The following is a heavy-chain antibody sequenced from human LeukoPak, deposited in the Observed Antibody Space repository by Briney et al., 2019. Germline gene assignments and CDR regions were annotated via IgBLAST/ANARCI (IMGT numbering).Heavy chain of an antibody. V-gene: IGHV1-46*01. D-gene: IGHD6-13*01. CDR1: GYTFTNYY. CDR3: ARGPATATAWPFDY. CDR2: INPSGGST. Sequence: ASVKVSCKASGYTFTNYYMHWVRRAPGQGLEWMGIINPSGGSTRSAQNFQDRVTMTRDTSTGTVYMELSSLRSEDTAVYYCARGPATATAWPFDYWGQGTLVTVSS. J-gene: IGHJ4*02.